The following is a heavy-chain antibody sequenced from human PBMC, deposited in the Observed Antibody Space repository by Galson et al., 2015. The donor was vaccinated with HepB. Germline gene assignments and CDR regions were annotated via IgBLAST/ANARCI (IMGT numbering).Heavy chain of an antibody. CDR3: ARGLSVYYGMDV. CDR2: INSDGSST. V-gene: IGHV3-74*01. CDR1: GFTFSSYW. Sequence: SLRLSCAASGFTFSSYWMHWVRQAPGKGLVWVSRINSDGSSTSYADSVKGRFTISRDNAKNTLYLQMNSLRAEDTAVYYCARGLSVYYGMDVWGQGTTVTVSS. J-gene: IGHJ6*02. D-gene: IGHD3/OR15-3a*01.